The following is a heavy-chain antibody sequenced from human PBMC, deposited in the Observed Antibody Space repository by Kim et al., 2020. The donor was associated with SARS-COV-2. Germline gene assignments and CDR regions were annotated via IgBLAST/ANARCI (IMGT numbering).Heavy chain of an antibody. D-gene: IGHD2-15*01. Sequence: GESLKISCKGSGYSFTSYWIGWVRQMPGKGLEWMGIIYPGDSDTRYSPSFQGQVTISADKSISTAYLQWSSLKASDTAMYYCARQWDRYCSGGSCYGWWFDPWGQGTLVTVSS. CDR3: ARQWDRYCSGGSCYGWWFDP. V-gene: IGHV5-51*01. J-gene: IGHJ5*02. CDR2: IYPGDSDT. CDR1: GYSFTSYW.